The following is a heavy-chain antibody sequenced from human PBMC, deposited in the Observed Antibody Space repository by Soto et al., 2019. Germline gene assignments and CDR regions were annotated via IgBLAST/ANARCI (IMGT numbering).Heavy chain of an antibody. CDR1: GGSISSGGYS. J-gene: IGHJ6*02. Sequence: SETLSLTCAVSGGSISSGGYSWSWIRQPPRKGLEGSGYIYHSGSTYYNPSLKSRVTISVAKTQNQFSLTLSPVTAAGTAVYYCAALCTFRRDWKNYFCYVLDVWGHGTTVTVSS. CDR2: IYHSGST. CDR3: AALCTFRRDWKNYFCYVLDV. D-gene: IGHD1-1*01. V-gene: IGHV4-30-2*01.